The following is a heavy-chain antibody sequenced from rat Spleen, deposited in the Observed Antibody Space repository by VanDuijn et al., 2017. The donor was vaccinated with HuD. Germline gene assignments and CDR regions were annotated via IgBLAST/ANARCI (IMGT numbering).Heavy chain of an antibody. CDR1: GFTFSHYD. J-gene: IGHJ4*01. D-gene: IGHD1-2*01. CDR3: ARQHSSHIYPSYVMDA. V-gene: IGHV5S23*01. Sequence: EVQLVESGGGLVQPGRSLKLSCAASGFTFSHYDMAWVRQAPAKGLEWVASIRSSGGSTYYRDSVKGRFTVSRDNVKSTLYLQMNSLRSEDTATYYCARQHSSHIYPSYVMDAWGQGASVTVSS. CDR2: IRSSGGST.